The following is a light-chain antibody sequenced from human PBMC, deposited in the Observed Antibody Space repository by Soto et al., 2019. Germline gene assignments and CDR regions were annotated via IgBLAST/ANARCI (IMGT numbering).Light chain of an antibody. J-gene: IGKJ4*01. CDR2: DAS. Sequence: GDSITITCRASQDIRSDLGWYQQKPGRAPKLLIYDASSLQSWVPSRFSGSGSGTDFTLTISSLQPVDFATYYCQQANRFPLTFGGGTKVDIK. V-gene: IGKV1-12*01. CDR3: QQANRFPLT. CDR1: QDIRSD.